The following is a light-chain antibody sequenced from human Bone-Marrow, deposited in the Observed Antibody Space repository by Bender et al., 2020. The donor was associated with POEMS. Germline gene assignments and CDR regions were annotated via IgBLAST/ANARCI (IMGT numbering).Light chain of an antibody. Sequence: QSALTQPASVSGSPGQSITISCTGSSSDVGAYNYVSWYQQHPGKAPKLMIYDVISRPSGVSDRFSGSKSGNTASLTISGLQAEDEADYYCTSYSSSSIAYVFGTGTKVTVL. CDR3: TSYSSSSIAYV. CDR1: SSDVGAYNY. V-gene: IGLV2-14*03. CDR2: DVI. J-gene: IGLJ1*01.